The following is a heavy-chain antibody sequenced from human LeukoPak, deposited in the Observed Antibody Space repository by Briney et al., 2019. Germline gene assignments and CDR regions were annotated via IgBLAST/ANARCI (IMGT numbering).Heavy chain of an antibody. CDR1: GDSINSGGYY. Sequence: SETLTLTCSLSGDSINSGGYYWNWIRQPPGKGLEWLGYIHSGGNAYFNPSVEGRSSISLDKSQNQFFLRLTSVTAADTAVYFCARDHYDSRGDYVVEYWGQGTLVTVSS. J-gene: IGHJ4*02. D-gene: IGHD3-22*01. CDR3: ARDHYDSRGDYVVEY. V-gene: IGHV4-31*03. CDR2: IHSGGNA.